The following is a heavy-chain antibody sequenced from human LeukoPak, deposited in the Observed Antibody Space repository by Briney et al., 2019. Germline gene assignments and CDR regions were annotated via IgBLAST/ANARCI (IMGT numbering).Heavy chain of an antibody. D-gene: IGHD3-22*01. Sequence: GGSLRLSCAASGFTFSDYYMSWIRQAPGKGLEWVSYISSSGSTIYYADSVKGRITISRDNAKNSLYLQMNSLRAEGTAVYYCARVQPHYYDSSGYPPDYWGQGTLVTVSS. J-gene: IGHJ4*02. CDR1: GFTFSDYY. V-gene: IGHV3-11*01. CDR2: ISSSGSTI. CDR3: ARVQPHYYDSSGYPPDY.